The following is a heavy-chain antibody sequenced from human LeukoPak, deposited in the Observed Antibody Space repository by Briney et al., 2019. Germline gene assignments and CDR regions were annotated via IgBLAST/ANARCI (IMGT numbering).Heavy chain of an antibody. V-gene: IGHV4-34*01. Sequence: SETLSLTCAVYGGSFSNYYWSWIRQPPGKGLEWIGEINHSGSTNYNPSLKSRVTISVDTSKNQFSLKLSSVTAADTAVYYCATSTPPANSSGRYGMDVWGQGTTVTVSS. D-gene: IGHD6-19*01. CDR3: ATSTPPANSSGRYGMDV. CDR1: GGSFSNYY. J-gene: IGHJ6*02. CDR2: INHSGST.